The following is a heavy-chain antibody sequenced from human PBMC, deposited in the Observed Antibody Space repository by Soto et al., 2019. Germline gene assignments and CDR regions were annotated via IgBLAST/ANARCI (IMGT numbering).Heavy chain of an antibody. V-gene: IGHV3-30*03. CDR3: ARELDIPPDYYFDY. D-gene: IGHD5-12*01. J-gene: IGHJ4*02. CDR2: ISYDGRHQ. CDR1: GFTFGSYG. Sequence: QVRLVESGGDLVQPGRSLRLSCAASGFTFGSYGMHWVRQAPGKGLEWVAMISYDGRHQYYADSVKGRFTISRDNFKDTLHLQMNGLTPEDTAIYCCARELDIPPDYYFDYWGQGHLVTVSS.